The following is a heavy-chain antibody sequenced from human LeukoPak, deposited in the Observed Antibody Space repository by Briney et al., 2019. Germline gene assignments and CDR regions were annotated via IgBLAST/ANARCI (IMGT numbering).Heavy chain of an antibody. CDR3: AKILRPGYSYGEGVDY. CDR1: GFTFSNYA. J-gene: IGHJ4*02. CDR2: ITTSGGYT. V-gene: IGHV3-23*01. D-gene: IGHD5-18*01. Sequence: GGSLRLSCAASGFTFSNYAMNWVRQAPGKGLEWVSTITTSGGYTYYADSVKGRFTISRDNSKNTLFLQMNSLRAEDTAVYYCAKILRPGYSYGEGVDYWGQGTLVTVSS.